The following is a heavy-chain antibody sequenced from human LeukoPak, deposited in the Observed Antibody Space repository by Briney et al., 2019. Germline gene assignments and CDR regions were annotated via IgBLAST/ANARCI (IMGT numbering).Heavy chain of an antibody. Sequence: PGGSLRLSCAASGFTFSSYGMHWVRQAPGKGLEWVAFIRYDGSNKYYADSVKGRFTISRDNSKNSLYLQMNSLRAEDTAVYYCAKGISSTITFDIWGQGTMVTVSS. CDR2: IRYDGSNK. CDR3: AKGISSTITFDI. V-gene: IGHV3-30*02. D-gene: IGHD2-2*01. J-gene: IGHJ3*02. CDR1: GFTFSSYG.